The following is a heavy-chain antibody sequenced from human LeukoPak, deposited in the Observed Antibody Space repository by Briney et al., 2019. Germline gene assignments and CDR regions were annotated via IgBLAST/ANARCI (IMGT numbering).Heavy chain of an antibody. CDR1: GYIFTSYW. V-gene: IGHV5-51*01. D-gene: IGHD6-6*01. J-gene: IGHJ4*02. Sequence: GESLKISCKGSGYIFTSYWIGWVRQLPGKGLEWMGIIYPGDSDTRYSPSFQGQVTISADKSISTAYLQWSSLKASDTAMYYCARRKNSSSWGGGFDYWGQGTLVTVSS. CDR2: IYPGDSDT. CDR3: ARRKNSSSWGGGFDY.